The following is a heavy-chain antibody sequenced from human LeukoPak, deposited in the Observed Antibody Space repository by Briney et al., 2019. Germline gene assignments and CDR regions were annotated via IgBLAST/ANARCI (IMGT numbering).Heavy chain of an antibody. V-gene: IGHV1-24*01. CDR3: ATVRYFDWTDLYFDY. CDR1: RYTLTELS. J-gene: IGHJ4*02. CDR2: FDPEDGET. Sequence: ASVKVSCKVSRYTLTELSMHWVRQAPGKGLEWMGGFDPEDGETIYAQKFKGRVTMTADTSTDTAYMELSSLRSEDTAVYYCATVRYFDWTDLYFDYWGQGTLVTVSS. D-gene: IGHD3-9*01.